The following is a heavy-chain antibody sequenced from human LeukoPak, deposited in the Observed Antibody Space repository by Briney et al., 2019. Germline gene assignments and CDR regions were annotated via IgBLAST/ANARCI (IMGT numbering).Heavy chain of an antibody. Sequence: SETLSLTCTVSGGSISGYYWSWIRQPPGKGLEWVGYIYYNGITNYNPSLESRVTISVDTSKNQFSLKLSSVTAADTAVYYCTRHDAVPVIGHGMGVWGQGTTVTVSS. D-gene: IGHD3-16*02. CDR1: GGSISGYY. CDR3: TRHDAVPVIGHGMGV. CDR2: IYYNGIT. J-gene: IGHJ6*02. V-gene: IGHV4-59*08.